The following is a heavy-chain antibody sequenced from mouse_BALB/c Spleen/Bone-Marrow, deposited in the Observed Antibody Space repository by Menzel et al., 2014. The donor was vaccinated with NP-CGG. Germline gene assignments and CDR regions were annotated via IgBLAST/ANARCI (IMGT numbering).Heavy chain of an antibody. CDR3: ARSDGYRDMDY. D-gene: IGHD2-3*01. V-gene: IGHV1-82*01. CDR2: IYPGDGDT. Sequence: QVQLQQPGPELVKPGASVKISCKASGYAFSSSWMNWVKQRPGQGLEWIGRIYPGDGDTKYNGKFKGKATLTADKSSSTAYMQLSSLTSVDSAVYFCARSDGYRDMDYWGQGTPVTVSS. J-gene: IGHJ4*01. CDR1: GYAFSSSW.